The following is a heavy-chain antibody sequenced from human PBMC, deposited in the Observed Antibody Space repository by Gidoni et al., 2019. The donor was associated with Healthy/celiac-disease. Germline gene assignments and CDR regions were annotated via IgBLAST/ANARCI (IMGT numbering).Heavy chain of an antibody. V-gene: IGHV3-7*05. CDR1: GFTFSSYW. CDR3: AREWLWRRWFDP. J-gene: IGHJ5*02. Sequence: EVQLVESGGGLVQPGGSLRRPCAASGFTFSSYWMSWVRQAPGKGLEWVANIKQDGSEKYYVDSVKGRFTISRDTAKNSLYLQMNSLRAEDTAVYYCAREWLWRRWFDPWGQGTLVTVSS. CDR2: IKQDGSEK. D-gene: IGHD5-18*01.